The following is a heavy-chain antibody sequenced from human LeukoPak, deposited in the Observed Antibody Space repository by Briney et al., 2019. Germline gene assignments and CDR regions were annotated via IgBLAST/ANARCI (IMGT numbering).Heavy chain of an antibody. V-gene: IGHV3-21*04. CDR2: ISRSGTHI. CDR1: GFSFSTYA. CDR3: AKGHFASSSFFDY. J-gene: IGHJ4*02. D-gene: IGHD6-6*01. Sequence: GGSLRLSCVGTGFSFSTYAMTWVRQAPGKGLEWVSSISRSGTHIYYADSLKGRFTISRDNSKNTLYLQMNNLRVEDTAVYYCAKGHFASSSFFDYWGQGTLVTVSS.